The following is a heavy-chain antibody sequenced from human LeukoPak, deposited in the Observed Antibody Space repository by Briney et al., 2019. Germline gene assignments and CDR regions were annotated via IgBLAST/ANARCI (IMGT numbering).Heavy chain of an antibody. CDR2: INHSGST. Sequence: SETLSLTCAVYGGSFSGYYWSWIRQPPGKGLERIGEINHSGSTNYNPSLKSRVTISVDTSKNQFSLKLSSVTPADTAVYYCARVRLWFGEYYFDYWRQGTLVTVSS. D-gene: IGHD3-10*01. CDR1: GGSFSGYY. V-gene: IGHV4-34*01. CDR3: ARVRLWFGEYYFDY. J-gene: IGHJ4*02.